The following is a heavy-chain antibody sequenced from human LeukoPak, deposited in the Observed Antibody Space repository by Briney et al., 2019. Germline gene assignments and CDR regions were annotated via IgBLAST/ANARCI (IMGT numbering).Heavy chain of an antibody. V-gene: IGHV4-59*01. D-gene: IGHD6-13*01. CDR3: ARDSSRDAFDI. Sequence: KTSETLSLTCTVSGDSISSYYWSWIRQPPGKGLEWIGYIYYSGSTNYNPSLKSRVTISVDTSKNQFSLKLSSVTAADTAVYYCARDSSRDAFDIWGQGTMVTVSS. J-gene: IGHJ3*02. CDR2: IYYSGST. CDR1: GDSISSYY.